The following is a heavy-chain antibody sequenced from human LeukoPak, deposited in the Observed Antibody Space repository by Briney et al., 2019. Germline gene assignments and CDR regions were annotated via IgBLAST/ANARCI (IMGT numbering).Heavy chain of an antibody. CDR1: GYTFTSYD. D-gene: IGHD5-18*01. J-gene: IGHJ4*02. V-gene: IGHV1-8*01. Sequence: GASVKVSCKASGYTFTSYDINWVRQATGQGLEWMGWMNPNSGNTGYAQKFQGRVTMTRNTSISTAYMELSSLRSEDTAAYYCARAGYSYGSYRNQNFDYWGQGTLVTVSS. CDR3: ARAGYSYGSYRNQNFDY. CDR2: MNPNSGNT.